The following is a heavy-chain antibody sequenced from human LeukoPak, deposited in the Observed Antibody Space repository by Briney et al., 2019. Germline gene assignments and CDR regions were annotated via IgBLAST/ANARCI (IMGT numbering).Heavy chain of an antibody. Sequence: GGSLRLSCAASGFNFNNYWMSWVRQAPGKGLEWVANIKEDESEKDYVDSVKGRFTISRDNAKNSLYLQMSSLRAEDTAMYYCARDPYSGRYGDYYYYYMDVWGKGTTVTISS. CDR2: IKEDESEK. D-gene: IGHD1-26*01. CDR1: GFNFNNYW. CDR3: ARDPYSGRYGDYYYYYMDV. J-gene: IGHJ6*03. V-gene: IGHV3-7*03.